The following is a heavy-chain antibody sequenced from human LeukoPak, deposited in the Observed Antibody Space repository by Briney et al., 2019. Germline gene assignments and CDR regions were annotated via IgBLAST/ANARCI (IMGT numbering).Heavy chain of an antibody. Sequence: SVKVSCKASGGTFSSYAISWVRQAPGQGLEWMGGIIPIFGTANYAQKFQGRVTITADKSTSTAYMELSSLRSEDTAVYYCASRRDGYNYGNAFDIWGQGTMVTVSS. CDR1: GGTFSSYA. CDR2: IIPIFGTA. J-gene: IGHJ3*02. V-gene: IGHV1-69*06. CDR3: ASRRDGYNYGNAFDI. D-gene: IGHD5-24*01.